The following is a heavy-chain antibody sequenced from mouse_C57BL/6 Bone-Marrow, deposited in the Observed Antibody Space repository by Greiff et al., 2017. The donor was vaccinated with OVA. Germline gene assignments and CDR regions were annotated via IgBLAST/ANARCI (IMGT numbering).Heavy chain of an antibody. CDR1: GFTFSDYY. CDR2: INHDGSST. J-gene: IGHJ1*03. CDR3: ARDHHYYGSHWYFDV. Sequence: EVKVVESEGGLVQPGSSMKLSCTASGFTFSDYYMAWVRQVPEKGLEWVANINHDGSSTYYLDSLKSRFIISRDNAKNILYLQMSSLKSEDTATYYCARDHHYYGSHWYFDVWGTGTTVTVSS. D-gene: IGHD1-1*01. V-gene: IGHV5-16*01.